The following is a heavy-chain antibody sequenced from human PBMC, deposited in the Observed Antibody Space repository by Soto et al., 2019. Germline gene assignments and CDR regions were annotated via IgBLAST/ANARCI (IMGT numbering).Heavy chain of an antibody. CDR1: GGTFSSYA. CDR2: IIPIFGTA. J-gene: IGHJ6*02. D-gene: IGHD5-12*01. Sequence: ASVKVSCKASGGTFSSYAISWVRQAPGQGLEWMGGIIPIFGTANYAQKFQGRVTITADESTSTAYMELSSLRSEDTAVYYCARDRTGRLRMPNYYYYYAMDVWGQGTTVTVSS. CDR3: ARDRTGRLRMPNYYYYYAMDV. V-gene: IGHV1-69*13.